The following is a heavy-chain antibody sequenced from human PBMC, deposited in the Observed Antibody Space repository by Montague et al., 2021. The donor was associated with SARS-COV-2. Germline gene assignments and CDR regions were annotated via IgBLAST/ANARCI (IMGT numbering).Heavy chain of an antibody. D-gene: IGHD4-11*01. Sequence: SETLSLTCTVSGGSISSFYWSWFRQPPGKGLEWIGYISDSGSTNYNPSLTSRVTMSVDTSKNQFSLKVNSVTAADTAVYYCARRRNVDYNPEYTDFWGQGMLVAVSS. CDR2: ISDSGST. CDR3: ARRRNVDYNPEYTDF. J-gene: IGHJ4*02. V-gene: IGHV4-59*08. CDR1: GGSISSFY.